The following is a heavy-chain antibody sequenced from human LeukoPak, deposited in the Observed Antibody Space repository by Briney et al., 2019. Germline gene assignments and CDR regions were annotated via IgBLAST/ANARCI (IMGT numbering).Heavy chain of an antibody. J-gene: IGHJ6*03. V-gene: IGHV4-59*08. D-gene: IGHD6-13*01. CDR1: GGSISGFY. CDR3: ARLSRIAAAGSYSYHSMDV. Sequence: SETLSLTCAVSGGSISGFYWSWIRQPPGKGLEWIGFIYYSGSTNYNPSLKSRLSISVDTSKNQFSLKLSSVTAADTVVYYCARLSRIAAAGSYSYHSMDVWGQGTTVTVSS. CDR2: IYYSGST.